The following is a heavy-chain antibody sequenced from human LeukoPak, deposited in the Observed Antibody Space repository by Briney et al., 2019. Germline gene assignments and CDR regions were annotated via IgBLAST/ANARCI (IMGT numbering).Heavy chain of an antibody. CDR1: GGSISSYY. D-gene: IGHD1-26*01. CDR2: IYDSGST. Sequence: PSETLSLTCTVSGGSISSYYWSWIRQPPGKGLEWIGYIYDSGSTNYNPSLKSRVTISVDTSKNQFSLKLSSVTAADTAVYYCARDKWELLDTFDIWGQGTMVTVSP. J-gene: IGHJ3*02. CDR3: ARDKWELLDTFDI. V-gene: IGHV4-59*12.